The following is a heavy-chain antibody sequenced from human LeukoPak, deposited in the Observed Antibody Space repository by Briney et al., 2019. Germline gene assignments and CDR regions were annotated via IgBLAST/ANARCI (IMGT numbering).Heavy chain of an antibody. D-gene: IGHD3-10*01. CDR2: MKKDGSET. V-gene: IGHV3-7*01. J-gene: IGHJ4*02. Sequence: PGGSLRLSCVVSGFTFSSYSMIWVRQAPGEGLQWVANMKKDGSETNYVDSVKGRFTISRDNAKNSLYLQMNSLRAEDTAAYYCGRHRSGSGTYFIDYWGQGTLVSVSS. CDR3: GRHRSGSGTYFIDY. CDR1: GFTFSSYS.